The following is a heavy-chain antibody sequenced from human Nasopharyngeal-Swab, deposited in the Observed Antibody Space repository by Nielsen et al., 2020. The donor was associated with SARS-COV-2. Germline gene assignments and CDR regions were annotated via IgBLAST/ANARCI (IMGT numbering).Heavy chain of an antibody. Sequence: RQAPGKGLEWIGSIYYSGSTYYNPSLKSRVTISVDTSKNQFSLKLSSVTAADTAVYYYARRVARAPRHEGDYYHGMDVWGQGTTVTVSS. V-gene: IGHV4-39*01. D-gene: IGHD3-16*01. CDR2: IYYSGST. CDR3: ARRVARAPRHEGDYYHGMDV. J-gene: IGHJ6*02.